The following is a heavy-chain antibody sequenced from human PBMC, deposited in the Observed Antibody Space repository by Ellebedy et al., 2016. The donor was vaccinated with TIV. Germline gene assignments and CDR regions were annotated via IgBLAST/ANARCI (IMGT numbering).Heavy chain of an antibody. J-gene: IGHJ6*02. Sequence: PGGSLRLSCVASGFAFSSRWIHWVRQAPGKGLVWVSHINSDGSSTTYADSVKGRFTIARDNAKDTVYLQMNSLGAEDTAVYYCGRDDRYGLDVWGQGTTVIVSS. CDR1: GFAFSSRW. V-gene: IGHV3-74*01. CDR2: INSDGSST. CDR3: GRDDRYGLDV.